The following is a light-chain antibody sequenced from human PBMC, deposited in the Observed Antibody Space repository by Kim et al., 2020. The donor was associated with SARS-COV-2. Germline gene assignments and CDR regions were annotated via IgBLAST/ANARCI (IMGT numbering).Light chain of an antibody. V-gene: IGLV3-9*01. CDR3: QVWDSSTVI. J-gene: IGLJ2*01. CDR1: NMGGKN. CDR2: RGI. Sequence: VARGPTARGSWGGYNMGGKNVHWYQQGPGEAAVLVIYRGINRPSGIPERCSGSNSGTAATLIISRAQAGDEADYYCQVWDSSTVIFGGGTQLTVL.